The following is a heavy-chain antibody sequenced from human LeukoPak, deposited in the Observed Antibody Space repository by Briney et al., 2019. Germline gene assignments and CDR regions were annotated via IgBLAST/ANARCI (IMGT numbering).Heavy chain of an antibody. CDR1: GFTFSSYE. D-gene: IGHD6-19*01. V-gene: IGHV3-48*03. CDR3: ARDSYSSGWYLVFDY. Sequence: PGGSLRLSCAASGFTFSSYEMNWVRQAPGKGLEWVSYISSSGSTIYYADSVKSRFTISRENAQNSLYLQMNSLRAENTAVYYCARDSYSSGWYLVFDYWGQGTLVTVSS. CDR2: ISSSGSTI. J-gene: IGHJ4*02.